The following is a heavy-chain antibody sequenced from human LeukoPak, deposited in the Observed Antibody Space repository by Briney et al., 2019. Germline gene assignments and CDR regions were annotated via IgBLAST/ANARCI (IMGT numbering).Heavy chain of an antibody. D-gene: IGHD1-26*01. CDR1: GYTFTSYG. Sequence: ASVKVSCKASGYTFTSYGISWVRQAPGQALEWMGWISAYNGNTNYAQKLQGRVTMTTDTSTSTAYMELRSLRSVDTAVYYCARWGLVGATWYFDYWGQGTLVTVSS. CDR2: ISAYNGNT. CDR3: ARWGLVGATWYFDY. J-gene: IGHJ4*02. V-gene: IGHV1-18*01.